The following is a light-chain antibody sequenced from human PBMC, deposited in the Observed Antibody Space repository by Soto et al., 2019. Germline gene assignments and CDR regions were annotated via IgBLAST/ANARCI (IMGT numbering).Light chain of an antibody. CDR1: QSVAANY. CDR2: GAS. V-gene: IGKV3-20*01. Sequence: EVVLTQSPGTLSLSPGERATLSCRASQSVAANYLARYQQKRGQAPRLLIYGASSRATGIPDRFSGSGSGTDFTLTISRLEPEDFSVYYCHQYGTAPLTFGPGTKVDI. J-gene: IGKJ3*01. CDR3: HQYGTAPLT.